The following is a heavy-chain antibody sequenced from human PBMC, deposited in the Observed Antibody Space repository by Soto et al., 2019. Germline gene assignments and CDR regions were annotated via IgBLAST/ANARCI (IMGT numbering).Heavy chain of an antibody. Sequence: SGPTLVNPTQTRTLTCTFAVFSLSTSGWGVGWIRQPPVNALEWLALIYWNDDKRYSPSLKSRLTITKDTSKNQVVLTMTNMDPVDTATYYCAHTGYSYGKNYSYHYGLDVWGQGTTVTVSS. V-gene: IGHV2-5*01. CDR2: IYWNDDK. CDR1: VFSLSTSGWG. CDR3: AHTGYSYGKNYSYHYGLDV. J-gene: IGHJ6*02. D-gene: IGHD5-18*01.